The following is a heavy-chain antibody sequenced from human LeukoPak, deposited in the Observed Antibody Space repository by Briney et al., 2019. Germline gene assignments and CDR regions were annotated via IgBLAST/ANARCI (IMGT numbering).Heavy chain of an antibody. J-gene: IGHJ6*03. CDR1: GGSFSGYY. CDR2: INHSGST. V-gene: IGHV4-34*01. Sequence: SETLSLTCAVYGGSFSGYYWSWIRPPPGKGLERIWEINHSGSTNYNPSLKSRVTISVDTSKNQFSLRLSSVTAADTAVYYCARGATVTTMDYYYYYMDVWGKGTTVTVSS. D-gene: IGHD4-17*01. CDR3: ARGATVTTMDYYYYYMDV.